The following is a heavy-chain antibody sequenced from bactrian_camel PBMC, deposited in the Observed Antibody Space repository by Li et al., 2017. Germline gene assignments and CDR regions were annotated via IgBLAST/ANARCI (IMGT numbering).Heavy chain of an antibody. V-gene: IGHV3S53*01. CDR3: AADPCRGILGGSWYPHEYNY. CDR1: RTAYSIYC. CDR2: IDSDGGT. Sequence: QLVESGGSSVQSGGSLRLSCEVSRTAYSIYCMAWFRQAPGKEREGVAAIDSDGGTRYADSVKGRFTISQDNAKNTLYLQMNSLKPEDSAMYYCAADPCRGILGGSWYPHEYNYWGQGTQVTVS. D-gene: IGHD6*01. J-gene: IGHJ4*01.